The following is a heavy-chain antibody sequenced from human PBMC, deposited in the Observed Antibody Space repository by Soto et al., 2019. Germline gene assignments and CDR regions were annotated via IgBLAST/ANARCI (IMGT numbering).Heavy chain of an antibody. CDR3: ARGTGSYFDY. D-gene: IGHD1-1*01. CDR1: GGSISSYC. J-gene: IGHJ4*02. V-gene: IGHV4-59*01. CDR2: IHYSGST. Sequence: SETLSLTCTVSGGSISSYCWTWIRQPPGKGLEWIGYIHYSGSTNYSPSLKSRVTISVDTSKNQFSLKLSSVTAADTAVYYCARGTGSYFDYWGQGTLVTVSS.